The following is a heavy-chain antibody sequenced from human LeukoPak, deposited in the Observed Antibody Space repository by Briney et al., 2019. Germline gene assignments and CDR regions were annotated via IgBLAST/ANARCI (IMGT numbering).Heavy chain of an antibody. V-gene: IGHV4-38-2*02. CDR1: GYSISSGYY. D-gene: IGHD3-9*01. CDR3: ARDLIRYFDWLPTYYYYYGMDV. CDR2: IYHSGST. Sequence: SETLSLTCTVSGYSISSGYYWGWIRQPPGKGLEWIGSIYHSGSTYYNPSLKSRVTISVNTSKNQFSLKLSSVTAADTAVYYCARDLIRYFDWLPTYYYYYGMDVWGQGTTVTVSS. J-gene: IGHJ6*02.